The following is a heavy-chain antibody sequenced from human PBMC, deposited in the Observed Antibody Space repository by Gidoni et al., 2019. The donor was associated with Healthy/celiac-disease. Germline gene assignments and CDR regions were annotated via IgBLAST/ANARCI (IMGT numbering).Heavy chain of an antibody. CDR3: AKDDARGYDFWSGYYKGGYYFDY. V-gene: IGHV3-23*01. CDR1: GFTFSSYA. Sequence: EVQLLESGGGLVQPGGSLRLSCAASGFTFSSYAMSWVRQAPGKGLEWVSAISGSGGSTYYADSVKGRFTISRDNSKNTLYLQMNSLRAEDTAVYYCAKDDARGYDFWSGYYKGGYYFDYWGQGTLVTVSS. CDR2: ISGSGGST. J-gene: IGHJ4*02. D-gene: IGHD3-3*01.